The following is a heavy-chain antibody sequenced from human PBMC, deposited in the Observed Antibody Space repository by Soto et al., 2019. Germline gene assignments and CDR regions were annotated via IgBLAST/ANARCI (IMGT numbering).Heavy chain of an antibody. CDR1: GGTFNSDT. Sequence: GASVKVSCKASGGTFNSDTITWVRQAPGQGLEWMGGIIPIFGTANYAQKFQGRVTITADESTSTAYMELSSLRSEDTAVYYCAKNYDILTGRGAFDYWGQGTLVTVSS. CDR3: AKNYDILTGRGAFDY. J-gene: IGHJ4*02. V-gene: IGHV1-69*01. CDR2: IIPIFGTA. D-gene: IGHD3-9*01.